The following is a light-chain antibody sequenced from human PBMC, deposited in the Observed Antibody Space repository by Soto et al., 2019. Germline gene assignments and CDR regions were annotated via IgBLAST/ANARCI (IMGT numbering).Light chain of an antibody. CDR2: WAS. Sequence: DIVMTQSPDSLAVSLGERATINCKSSQSVLYSSNNKNYLAWYQQKPGQPPQLLIYWASTRASGVPDRFSGSGSGTDFTLTIISLQAEDVAVYYCQQYDSTPLTFGGGTKVEI. CDR1: QSVLYSSNNKNY. V-gene: IGKV4-1*01. J-gene: IGKJ4*01. CDR3: QQYDSTPLT.